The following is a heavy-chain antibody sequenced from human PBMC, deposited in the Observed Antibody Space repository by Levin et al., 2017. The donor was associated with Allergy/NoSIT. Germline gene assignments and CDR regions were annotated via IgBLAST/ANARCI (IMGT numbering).Heavy chain of an antibody. Sequence: PAGGSLRLSCTVSGFTFADFAMSWFRQAPGKGLEWVGFIRSKLYGGTTEYAASVKGRFSISRDDSKSIAYLQGNNLRTEDTAVYYCASSRYYDILTGFDYWGQGTLVTVSS. CDR2: IRSKLYGGTT. J-gene: IGHJ4*02. D-gene: IGHD3-9*01. CDR1: GFTFADFA. V-gene: IGHV3-49*03. CDR3: ASSRYYDILTGFDY.